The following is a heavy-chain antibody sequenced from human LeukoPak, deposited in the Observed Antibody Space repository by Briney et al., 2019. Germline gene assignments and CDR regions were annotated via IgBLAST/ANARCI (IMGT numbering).Heavy chain of an antibody. CDR2: IRYDGSNK. D-gene: IGHD2-2*01. CDR1: GFIFSDYG. CDR3: AKGGSIVVVPAARLRDRSSPDAFDI. J-gene: IGHJ3*02. Sequence: GGSLRLSCAASGFIFSDYGMHWVRQAPGKGLEWEAFIRYDGSNKYYADSVKGRFTISRDNSKNTLYLQMNSLRAEDTAVYYCAKGGSIVVVPAARLRDRSSPDAFDIWGQGTMVTVSS. V-gene: IGHV3-30*02.